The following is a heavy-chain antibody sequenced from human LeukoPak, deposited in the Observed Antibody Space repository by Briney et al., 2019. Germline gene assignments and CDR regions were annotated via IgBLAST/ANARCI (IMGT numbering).Heavy chain of an antibody. CDR3: ARGVPAASSFDAFDI. CDR1: GGSFSGYY. Sequence: SETLSLTCAVYGGSFSGYYWSWIRQPPGKGLEWTGEINHSGSTNYNPSLKSRVTISVDTSKNQFSLKLSSVTAADTAVYYCARGVPAASSFDAFDIWGQGTMVTVSS. V-gene: IGHV4-34*01. CDR2: INHSGST. D-gene: IGHD2-2*01. J-gene: IGHJ3*02.